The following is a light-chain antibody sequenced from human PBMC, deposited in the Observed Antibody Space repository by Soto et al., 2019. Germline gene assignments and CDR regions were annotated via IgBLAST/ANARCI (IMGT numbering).Light chain of an antibody. CDR2: DTS. J-gene: IGLJ2*01. Sequence: QAVVTQEPSLTVSPGETVTLTCGSSTGAVTSGHYPSWFQQKPGQAPRALIYDTSNKHSWTPARFSGSLLGGKAALILSGAQPEDEAEYYCLLSYSGAGVVFGGGTKVTVL. V-gene: IGLV7-46*01. CDR3: LLSYSGAGVV. CDR1: TGAVTSGHY.